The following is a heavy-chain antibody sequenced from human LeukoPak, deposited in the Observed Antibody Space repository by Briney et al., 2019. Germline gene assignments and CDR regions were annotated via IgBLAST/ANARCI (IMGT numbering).Heavy chain of an antibody. D-gene: IGHD5-12*01. J-gene: IGHJ4*02. CDR2: ISSSSSYI. Sequence: GGSLRLSCAASGFTFSSYSMNWVRQAPGKGLEWVSSISSSSSYIYYADSVKGRFTISRGNAKNSLYLQMNSLRAEDTAVYYCAREGLRMNDYWGQGTLVTVSS. CDR3: AREGLRMNDY. V-gene: IGHV3-21*01. CDR1: GFTFSSYS.